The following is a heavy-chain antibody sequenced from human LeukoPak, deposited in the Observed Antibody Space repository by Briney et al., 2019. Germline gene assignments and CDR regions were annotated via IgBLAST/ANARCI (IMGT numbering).Heavy chain of an antibody. Sequence: PSETLSLTCTVSGGSISSGSYYWSWIRQPAGKGLEWIGRIYTSGSTNYNPSLKSRVTISVDTSKNQFSLKLSSVTAAGTAVYYCARMSVWTQGPYFDYWGQGTLVTVSS. J-gene: IGHJ4*02. D-gene: IGHD2-8*01. CDR3: ARMSVWTQGPYFDY. V-gene: IGHV4-61*02. CDR2: IYTSGST. CDR1: GGSISSGSYY.